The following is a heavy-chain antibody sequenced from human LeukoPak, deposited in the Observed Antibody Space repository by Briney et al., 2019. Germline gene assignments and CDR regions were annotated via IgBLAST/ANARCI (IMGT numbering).Heavy chain of an antibody. CDR1: GGSISTYY. Sequence: SETLSLTCTVSGGSISTYYWSWIRQPPGKGLECLGFIFHTGTTNYNPSLKSRVTISVDTSKNQFSLKLSSVTAADTAIYYCARTYCGTNACPFDHWGQGNLVSVSS. J-gene: IGHJ4*02. D-gene: IGHD2-21*01. V-gene: IGHV4-59*08. CDR3: ARTYCGTNACPFDH. CDR2: IFHTGTT.